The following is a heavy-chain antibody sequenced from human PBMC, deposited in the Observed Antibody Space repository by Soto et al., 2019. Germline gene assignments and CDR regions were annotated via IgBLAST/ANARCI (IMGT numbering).Heavy chain of an antibody. Sequence: EILFSSCPVSGVSISSYDWSWIPQRSGTALEWIGYIYYSGSTNSSPSLKSPVTLSVGTSKNQSSLNLSYLTTGDTAVYFCERGGNRDSSTSCGVGGFDHWGQGTLVTVSS. CDR2: IYYSGST. J-gene: IGHJ4*02. V-gene: IGHV4-59*01. D-gene: IGHD6-6*01. CDR1: GVSISSYD. CDR3: ERGGNRDSSTSCGVGGFDH.